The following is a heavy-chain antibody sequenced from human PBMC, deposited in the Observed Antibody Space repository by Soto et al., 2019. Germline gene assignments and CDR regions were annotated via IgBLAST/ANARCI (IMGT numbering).Heavy chain of an antibody. D-gene: IGHD2-15*01. Sequence: GGSLRLSCAASGFTFSSYWMSWVRQAPGKGLEWVANIKQDGSEKYYVDSVKGRFTISRDNAKNSLYLQMNSLRAEDTAVYYCAREVACSGGSCYPPGLDYWGQGTLVTVPS. CDR2: IKQDGSEK. V-gene: IGHV3-7*03. J-gene: IGHJ4*02. CDR3: AREVACSGGSCYPPGLDY. CDR1: GFTFSSYW.